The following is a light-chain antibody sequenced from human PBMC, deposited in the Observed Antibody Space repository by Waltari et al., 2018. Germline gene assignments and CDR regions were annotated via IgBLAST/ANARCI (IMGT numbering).Light chain of an antibody. CDR1: KSVSSN. Sequence: EIVMTQSPATLSVPPGDSATLYCRARKSVSSNLAWYQQKPGQAPRLLIYGGSTRATGIPARFSGSGSGTEFTLTISSLQSEDFAVYYCQQYNNWPPITFGQGTRLEIK. V-gene: IGKV3-15*01. CDR3: QQYNNWPPIT. CDR2: GGS. J-gene: IGKJ5*01.